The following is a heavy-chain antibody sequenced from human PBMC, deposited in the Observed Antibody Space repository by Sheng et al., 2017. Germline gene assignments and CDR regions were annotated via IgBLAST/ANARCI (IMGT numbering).Heavy chain of an antibody. D-gene: IGHD2-2*01. V-gene: IGHV3-74*01. Sequence: EVQLVESGGGLVQPGGSLRLSCAASGFTFSSYWMHWVRQAPGKGLVWVSRINNDGSNTNYADSVKGRFTISRDNAKNTLYLQMNSLRAEDTAVYYCARENGYCNSASCYDWFDPWGQGT. J-gene: IGHJ5*02. CDR2: INNDGSNT. CDR3: ARENGYCNSASCYDWFDP. CDR1: GFTFSSYW.